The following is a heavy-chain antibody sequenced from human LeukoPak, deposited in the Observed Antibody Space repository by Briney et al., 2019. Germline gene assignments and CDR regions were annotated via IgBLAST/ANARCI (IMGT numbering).Heavy chain of an antibody. Sequence: GGSLRLSCAASGFTFSSYGMHWVRQAPGKGLEWVAVISYDGSNKYYADSVKGRFTISRDNSKNTLYLQMNSLRAEDTAVYYCAKEWSVGIVVVVAAHQPYYYGMDVWGQGTTVTVSS. J-gene: IGHJ6*02. CDR3: AKEWSVGIVVVVAAHQPYYYGMDV. CDR2: ISYDGSNK. V-gene: IGHV3-30*18. CDR1: GFTFSSYG. D-gene: IGHD2-15*01.